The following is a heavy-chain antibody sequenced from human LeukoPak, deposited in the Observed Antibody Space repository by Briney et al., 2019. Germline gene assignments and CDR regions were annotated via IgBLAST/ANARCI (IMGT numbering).Heavy chain of an antibody. J-gene: IGHJ6*02. CDR3: ARVIVVVPIGVYHYYAMDV. V-gene: IGHV4-31*03. CDR1: GDSISTGGYY. D-gene: IGHD2-2*01. Sequence: SQTLSLTCTVSGDSISTGGYYWAWIRQHRERGLEWIGYIYYSGSTHYNPSLQSRVTISVDTSKNQFSLNLNSVTAADTAVYYCARVIVVVPIGVYHYYAMDVWGQGTTATVSS. CDR2: IYYSGST.